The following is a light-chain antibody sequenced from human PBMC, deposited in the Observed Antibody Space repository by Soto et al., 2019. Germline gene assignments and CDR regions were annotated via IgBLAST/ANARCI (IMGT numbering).Light chain of an antibody. Sequence: IPMAQSPSSLSASVGDRVTITFRASQGIRNDLGWYQQKPGKAPKLLIYAASSLQSGVPSRFSGSGSGTDFTLTISSLQPEDFATYYCLQDYNYPWTFGQGTKVDIK. V-gene: IGKV1-6*01. J-gene: IGKJ1*01. CDR1: QGIRND. CDR2: AAS. CDR3: LQDYNYPWT.